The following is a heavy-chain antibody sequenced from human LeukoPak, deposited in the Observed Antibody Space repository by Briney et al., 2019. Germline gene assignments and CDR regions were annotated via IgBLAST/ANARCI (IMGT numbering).Heavy chain of an antibody. CDR1: GDSVSPNTVA. CDR2: TYYRSQWYS. D-gene: IGHD1-14*01. CDR3: ARYQVSQGRETTPFDY. Sequence: SQTLSLTCAISGDSVSPNTVAWNWIRQSPSRGLEWLGRTYYRSQWYSDYAESVKGRITINPDTSKNQFSLQLNSVTPEDTAVYYCARYQVSQGRETTPFDYWGQGTLVTVPS. J-gene: IGHJ4*02. V-gene: IGHV6-1*01.